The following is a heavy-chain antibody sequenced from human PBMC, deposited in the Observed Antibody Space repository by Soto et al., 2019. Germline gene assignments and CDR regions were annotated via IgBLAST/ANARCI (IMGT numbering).Heavy chain of an antibody. CDR1: GFTLSSYW. CDR2: ISGDGGVT. J-gene: IGHJ4*02. V-gene: IGHV3-74*01. D-gene: IGHD6-13*01. CDR3: ARGFYSSSSRHFDY. Sequence: EVQLVESGGALVQPGGSLRLSCAASGFTLSSYWMHWVRQAPGEGLVWVSRISGDGGVTDYADSVKGRFTISRDDSKDTLLLQMNSLRAEDTAVYYCARGFYSSSSRHFDYWGQGTLVTVSS.